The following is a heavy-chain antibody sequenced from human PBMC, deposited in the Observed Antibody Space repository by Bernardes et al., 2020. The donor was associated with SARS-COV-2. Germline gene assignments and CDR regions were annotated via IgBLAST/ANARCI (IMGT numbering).Heavy chain of an antibody. CDR2: LTDRGASA. V-gene: IGHV3-23*01. CDR1: GFSFSLYA. J-gene: IGHJ4*02. Sequence: GGSLRLSCTASGFSFSLYAMIWVRQSPGMRLEWVSGLTDRGASASYADSVKGRFTISRDNSKSTLYLQMNSLSAEDTAVYFCASHLCSTLSCYPEYWGKGTLVTVSS. D-gene: IGHD2-2*01. CDR3: ASHLCSTLSCYPEY.